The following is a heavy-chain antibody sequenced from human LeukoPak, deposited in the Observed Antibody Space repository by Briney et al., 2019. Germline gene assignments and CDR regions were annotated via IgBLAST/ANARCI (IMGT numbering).Heavy chain of an antibody. CDR3: APSPNWPTFYFDY. CDR1: GYTFTGYY. D-gene: IGHD7-27*01. V-gene: IGHV1-2*02. CDR2: INPNSGGT. Sequence: ASVKVSCKASGYTFTGYYTHWVRQAPGQGLEWMGWINPNSGGTNYAQKFQGRVTMTRDTSINTAYMDLSRLRSDDTAVYYCAPSPNWPTFYFDYWGQGTLVTVSP. J-gene: IGHJ4*02.